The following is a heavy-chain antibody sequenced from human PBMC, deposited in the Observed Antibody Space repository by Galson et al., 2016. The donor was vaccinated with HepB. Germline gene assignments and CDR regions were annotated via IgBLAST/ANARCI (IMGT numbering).Heavy chain of an antibody. CDR2: IIPMIGAA. J-gene: IGHJ4*02. CDR1: GGTFSSHA. Sequence: SVKVSCKASGGTFSSHAISWVRQAPGQGLEWMGGIIPMIGAANYAQTFQGRATITADESTNTAYMELTSLRAEDTAVYYCARAIAAAGNFDYWGQGTLVTVSS. CDR3: ARAIAAAGNFDY. V-gene: IGHV1-69*13. D-gene: IGHD6-13*01.